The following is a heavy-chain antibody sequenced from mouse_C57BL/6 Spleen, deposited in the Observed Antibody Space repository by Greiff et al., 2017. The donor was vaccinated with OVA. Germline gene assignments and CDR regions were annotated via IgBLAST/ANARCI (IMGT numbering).Heavy chain of an antibody. CDR3: ARNYGSSLFAY. Sequence: QVQLKESGPELVKPGASVKISCKASGYAFSSSWMNWVKQRPGKGLEWIGRIYPGDGDTNYNGKFKGKATLTADKSSSTAYMQLSSLTSEDSAVYFCARNYGSSLFAYWGQGTLVTVSA. D-gene: IGHD1-1*01. J-gene: IGHJ3*01. CDR1: GYAFSSSW. CDR2: IYPGDGDT. V-gene: IGHV1-82*01.